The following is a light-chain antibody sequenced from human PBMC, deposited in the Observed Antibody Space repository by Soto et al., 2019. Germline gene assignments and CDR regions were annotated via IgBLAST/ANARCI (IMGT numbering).Light chain of an antibody. CDR1: QSVSTN. CDR3: QQYGSSPH. J-gene: IGKJ4*01. V-gene: IGKV3-15*01. Sequence: EIVMTQSPATLSVPPGERATLSCRASQSVSTNFAWYQQKPGQAPRLLIYGASTRATAVPARFTASGSGTEFTLTISSLQSEDFAVYYCQQYGSSPHFGGGTKVEIK. CDR2: GAS.